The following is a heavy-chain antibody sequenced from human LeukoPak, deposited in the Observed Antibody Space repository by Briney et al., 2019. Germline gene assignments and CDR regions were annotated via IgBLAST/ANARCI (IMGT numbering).Heavy chain of an antibody. D-gene: IGHD2-2*01. Sequence: PSETLSLTCTVSGGSISSYYWSWIRQPPGKGLEWIGYIYYSGSTNYNPSLKSRVTISVDTSKNQFSLKLSSVTAADTAVYYCASRPLGSKYYYGMDVWGQGTTVTVS. CDR2: IYYSGST. V-gene: IGHV4-59*01. J-gene: IGHJ6*02. CDR1: GGSISSYY. CDR3: ASRPLGSKYYYGMDV.